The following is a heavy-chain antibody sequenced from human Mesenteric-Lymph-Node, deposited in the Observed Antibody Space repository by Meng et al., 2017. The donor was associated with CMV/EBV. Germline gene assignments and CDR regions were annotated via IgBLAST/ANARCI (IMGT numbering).Heavy chain of an antibody. CDR3: ATSVSAFLTF. Sequence: ASVKVSCKASGGTFSSYGISWVRQAPGQGLEWMGWMNPDSGGTKYSQNFQGRVTMTRDTSIYTVYMELSRLTSDDTAVYYCATSVSAFLTFWGQGTLVTVSS. D-gene: IGHD3-3*02. CDR2: MNPDSGGT. J-gene: IGHJ4*02. CDR1: GGTFSSYG. V-gene: IGHV1-2*02.